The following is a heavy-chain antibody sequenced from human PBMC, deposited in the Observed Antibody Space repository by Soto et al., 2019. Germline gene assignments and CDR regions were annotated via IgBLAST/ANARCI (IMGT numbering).Heavy chain of an antibody. D-gene: IGHD2-2*01. J-gene: IGHJ5*02. Sequence: PGGSLRLSCAASGFTFSNYAMSWVRQAPGKGLEWVSAISGSGTSTYYADSVKGRFTISRDNSKNTLYLQMNSLRAEDTAVYYCAKLTRIVVVPAAMGNWFDPWGQRTLVTGSS. V-gene: IGHV3-23*01. CDR2: ISGSGTST. CDR1: GFTFSNYA. CDR3: AKLTRIVVVPAAMGNWFDP.